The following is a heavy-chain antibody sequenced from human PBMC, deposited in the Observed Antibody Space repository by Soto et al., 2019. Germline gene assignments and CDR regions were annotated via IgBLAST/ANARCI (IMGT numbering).Heavy chain of an antibody. J-gene: IGHJ6*02. D-gene: IGHD3-16*01. CDR1: GYPFTHYG. Sequence: QVQLVQSGVEVKKPGASVRVSCKSSGYPFTHYGITWIRQARGQGLEWMGWISPFNGNTNYGQTLQGRVTLTTETSTSTVYMDMRSLRSDDTAVYYCARDQSFDRTYYYGIDVWGQGTTVTVSS. V-gene: IGHV1-18*01. CDR2: ISPFNGNT. CDR3: ARDQSFDRTYYYGIDV.